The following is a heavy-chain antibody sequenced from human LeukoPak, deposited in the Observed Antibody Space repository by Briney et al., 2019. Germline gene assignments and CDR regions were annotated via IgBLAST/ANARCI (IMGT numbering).Heavy chain of an antibody. D-gene: IGHD6-6*01. CDR3: ARGAGSSSVSSS. CDR1: GFTFSSYG. V-gene: IGHV3-30*03. CDR2: ISYDGSNK. J-gene: IGHJ4*02. Sequence: PGGSLRLSCAASGFTFSSYGMHWVRQAPGKGLEWVAVISYDGSNKYYADSVKGRFTISRDNSKNTLYLQMNSLRVEDTAVYYCARGAGSSSVSSSWGQGTLVTVSS.